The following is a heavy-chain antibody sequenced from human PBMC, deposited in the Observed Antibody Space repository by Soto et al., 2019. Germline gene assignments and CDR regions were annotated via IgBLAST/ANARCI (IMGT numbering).Heavy chain of an antibody. CDR2: ISSGSTYK. CDR1: GFTFSSYS. D-gene: IGHD3-3*01. CDR3: AKDAFDAISIFAV. J-gene: IGHJ4*02. V-gene: IGHV3-21*02. Sequence: EVQLVESGGRLVKPGESLKLSCAVSGFTFSSYSMNWVRQAPGKGLEWVSSISSGSTYKHYADTVKGRFTISRDNAKNSLYLQMSGLRAEDTAIYYCAKDAFDAISIFAVWGQGTLVSVSS.